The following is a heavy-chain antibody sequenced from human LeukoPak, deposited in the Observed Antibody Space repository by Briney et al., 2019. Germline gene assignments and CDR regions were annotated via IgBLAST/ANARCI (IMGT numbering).Heavy chain of an antibody. Sequence: GGSLRLSCAASGFTFSSYEMNWVRQAPGRGLEWVSYISSSGSTIYSAGSVKGRFTISRDNAKSSLYLQMNSLRADDTAVYYCATLRRQLVDYWGQGTLVTVSS. CDR2: ISSSGSTI. CDR1: GFTFSSYE. D-gene: IGHD1-1*01. CDR3: ATLRRQLVDY. V-gene: IGHV3-48*03. J-gene: IGHJ4*02.